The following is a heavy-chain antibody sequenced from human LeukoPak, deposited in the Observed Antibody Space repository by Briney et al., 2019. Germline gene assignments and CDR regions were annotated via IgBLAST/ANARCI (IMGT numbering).Heavy chain of an antibody. Sequence: GESLKISCQCSGYTFTTYWIGWVRQMPGKGLEWMGIIYPGDSETRYSPSFQGQVTISVDRSINTAYLQWSSLKASDTAMYYCARLSYFYDNSGYSYGMDVWGQGTTVTVSS. D-gene: IGHD3-22*01. J-gene: IGHJ6*02. CDR2: IYPGDSET. CDR1: GYTFTTYW. CDR3: ARLSYFYDNSGYSYGMDV. V-gene: IGHV5-51*01.